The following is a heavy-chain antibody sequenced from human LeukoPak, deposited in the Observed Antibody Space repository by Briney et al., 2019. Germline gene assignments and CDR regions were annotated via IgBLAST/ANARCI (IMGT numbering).Heavy chain of an antibody. V-gene: IGHV3-9*01. J-gene: IGHJ4*02. CDR3: AKEYHSSGYLGGLFDY. CDR2: ISWNSGSI. Sequence: GRSLRLSCAASGFTFDDYAMHWVRQAPGKGLEWVSGISWNSGSIGYADSVKGRFTISRDNAKNSLYLQMNSLRAEDTALYYCAKEYHSSGYLGGLFDYWGQGTLVTVSS. CDR1: GFTFDDYA. D-gene: IGHD3-22*01.